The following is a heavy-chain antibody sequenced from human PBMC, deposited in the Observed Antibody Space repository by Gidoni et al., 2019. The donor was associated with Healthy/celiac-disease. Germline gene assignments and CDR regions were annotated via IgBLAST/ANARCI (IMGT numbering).Heavy chain of an antibody. CDR2: INHSGST. D-gene: IGHD4-17*01. J-gene: IGHJ6*02. CDR1: GGSFSGYY. V-gene: IGHV4-34*01. CDR3: ARLSPYGDLRHYYYGMDV. Sequence: QVQLQQWGAGLLKPSETLSLTCAVYGGSFSGYYWSWIRQPPGKGLEWIGEINHSGSTNYNPSLKSRVTISVDTSKNQFSLKLSSVTAADTAVYYCARLSPYGDLRHYYYGMDVWGQGTTVTVSS.